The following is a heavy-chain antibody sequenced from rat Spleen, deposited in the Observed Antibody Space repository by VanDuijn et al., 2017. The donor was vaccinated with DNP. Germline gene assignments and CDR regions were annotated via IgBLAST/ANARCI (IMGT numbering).Heavy chain of an antibody. CDR3: ARHGRRVFDY. D-gene: IGHD1-11*01. J-gene: IGHJ2*01. CDR2: ITNSGGST. Sequence: EVQLVESGGGLVQPGRSLKLSCAASGFIFSNYGMAWVRQAPTRGLEWVASITNSGGSTYYRDSVKGRFTISRDNAKSTLYLQMNSLRSEDMATYYCARHGRRVFDYWGQGVMVTVSS. V-gene: IGHV5S13*01. CDR1: GFIFSNYG.